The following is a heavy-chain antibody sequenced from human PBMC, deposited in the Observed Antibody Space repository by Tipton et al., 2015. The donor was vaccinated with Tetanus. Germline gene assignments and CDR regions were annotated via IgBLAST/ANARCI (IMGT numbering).Heavy chain of an antibody. J-gene: IGHJ4*02. CDR1: GYTFIDYY. Sequence: GPEVKKPGATVKISCMVSGYTFIDYYIHWVQQAPGKGLEWMGLIDPEDGETVYAEKFQGRVTITADTSTDTAYMELRSLRFDDTATYYCSTDINGEAYWGQGTPVTVSS. D-gene: IGHD3-10*01. V-gene: IGHV1-69-2*01. CDR3: STDINGEAY. CDR2: IDPEDGET.